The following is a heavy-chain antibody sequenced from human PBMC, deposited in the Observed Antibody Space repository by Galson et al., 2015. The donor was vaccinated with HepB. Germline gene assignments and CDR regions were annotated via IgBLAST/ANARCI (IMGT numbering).Heavy chain of an antibody. D-gene: IGHD2-2*01. Sequence: SETLSLTCAVYGGSFSGYYWSWIRQPPEKGLEWIGEINQRGSTNYNPSLKSRVSISVDTSKNQFSLNLRSVTAADTAVYYRARPVPCSVTTCSDAFDIWGQGTMVTVSS. J-gene: IGHJ3*02. CDR3: ARPVPCSVTTCSDAFDI. CDR1: GGSFSGYY. CDR2: INQRGST. V-gene: IGHV4-34*01.